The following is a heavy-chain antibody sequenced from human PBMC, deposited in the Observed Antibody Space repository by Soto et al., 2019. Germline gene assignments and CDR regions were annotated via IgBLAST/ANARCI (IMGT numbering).Heavy chain of an antibody. CDR1: GDTYGNYY. CDR2: INPNGGST. V-gene: IGHV1-46*01. CDR3: ARDGWFAALRIPFGLDV. D-gene: IGHD3-10*01. Sequence: GVSVEVCCKAPGDTYGNYYIYWLRQSPGKGLEWMGIINPNGGSTTYAQKFQGRVTMTGDTSTSTVYMELSSLTSEDTALYYCARDGWFAALRIPFGLDVWGQGTTVTVSS. J-gene: IGHJ6*02.